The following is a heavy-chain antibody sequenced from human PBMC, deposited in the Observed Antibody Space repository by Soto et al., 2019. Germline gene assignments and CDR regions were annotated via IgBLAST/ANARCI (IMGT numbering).Heavy chain of an antibody. D-gene: IGHD3-3*01. CDR2: INSSGGHT. CDR1: GYTFTRHY. Sequence: QMQLVQSGAEVKKPGASVKVSCKASGYTFTRHYIHWVRQAPGQGLEWMGIINSSGGHTYYAQKFHGRVGLISDTSTSTVYMELSSLRSEDTAVYYCASDLLAACSEALDIWGQGTMVTVSS. J-gene: IGHJ3*02. CDR3: ASDLLAACSEALDI. V-gene: IGHV1-46*01.